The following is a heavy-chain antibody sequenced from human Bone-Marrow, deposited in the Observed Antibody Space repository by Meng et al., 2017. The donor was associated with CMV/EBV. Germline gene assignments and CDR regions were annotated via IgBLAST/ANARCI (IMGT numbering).Heavy chain of an antibody. CDR1: GGSISDSF. CDR3: ARASKRHTSVFAWFYP. Sequence: GSLRLSCVVSGGSISDSFWSWVRQSPGKGLEWIGYISDTGSTSYSPSLQSRLTMSVDTSKNEVSLSLKYVTTTDTAVYYCARASKRHTSVFAWFYPWGQGTLVAVSS. CDR2: ISDTGST. J-gene: IGHJ5*02. D-gene: IGHD3-10*02. V-gene: IGHV4-59*08.